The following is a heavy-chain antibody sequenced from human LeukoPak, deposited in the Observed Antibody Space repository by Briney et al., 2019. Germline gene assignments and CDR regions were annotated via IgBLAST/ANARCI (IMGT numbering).Heavy chain of an antibody. V-gene: IGHV4-34*01. CDR1: GGSFSGYY. Sequence: SETLSLTCAVYGGSFSGYYWSWIRQPPGKGLEWIGEINHSGSTNYNPSLKSRVTISVDTSKNQFSLKLSSVTAADTAVYYCARVFALLTGYSSSWPAFDYWGQGTLVTVSS. CDR3: ARVFALLTGYSSSWPAFDY. CDR2: INHSGST. D-gene: IGHD6-13*01. J-gene: IGHJ4*02.